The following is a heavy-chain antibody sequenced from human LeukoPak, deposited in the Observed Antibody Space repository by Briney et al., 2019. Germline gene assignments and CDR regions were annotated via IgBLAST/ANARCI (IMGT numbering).Heavy chain of an antibody. CDR2: IYTGGNT. J-gene: IGHJ4*02. CDR1: GFTFSSYA. Sequence: GGSLRLSCAASGFTFSSYAMSWVRQAPGKGLEWVSVIYTGGNTDYADSVKGRSTFSRDNSKNTLYLQMDSLRAEDTAVYYCAKSHVSTATGTGRYFDYWGQGTLVTVSS. V-gene: IGHV3-23*03. CDR3: AKSHVSTATGTGRYFDY. D-gene: IGHD3-9*01.